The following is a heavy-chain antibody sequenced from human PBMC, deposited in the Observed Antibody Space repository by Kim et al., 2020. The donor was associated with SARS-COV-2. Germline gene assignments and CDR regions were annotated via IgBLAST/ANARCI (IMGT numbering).Heavy chain of an antibody. V-gene: IGHV1-3*01. D-gene: IGHD3-9*01. CDR1: GYTFTSYA. Sequence: ASVKVSCKASGYTFTSYAMHWVRQAPGQRLEWMGWINAGNGNTKYSQKFQGRVTITRDTSASTAYMELSSLRSEDTAVYYCARNELRYFDWFYTGLFDPWGQGTLVTVSS. CDR2: INAGNGNT. CDR3: ARNELRYFDWFYTGLFDP. J-gene: IGHJ5*02.